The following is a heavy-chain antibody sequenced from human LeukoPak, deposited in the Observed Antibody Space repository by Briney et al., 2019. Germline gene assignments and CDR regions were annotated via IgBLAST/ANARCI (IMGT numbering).Heavy chain of an antibody. CDR2: IIPIFGTA. CDR1: GGTFSSYA. Sequence: SVKVSCKASGGTFSSYAISWVRQAPGQGLEWMGGIIPIFGTANYAQKFQGRVTITADESTSTAYMELSSLRSEDTAVYYCARGGLSDYYDSSGYYFRFDYWGQGTLVTISS. CDR3: ARGGLSDYYDSSGYYFRFDY. D-gene: IGHD3-22*01. V-gene: IGHV1-69*13. J-gene: IGHJ4*02.